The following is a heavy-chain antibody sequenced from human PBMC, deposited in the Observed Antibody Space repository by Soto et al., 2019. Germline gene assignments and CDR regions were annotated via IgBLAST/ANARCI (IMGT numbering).Heavy chain of an antibody. D-gene: IGHD2-2*03. V-gene: IGHV3-33*01. Sequence: QVQLVESGGGVVQPGRSLRLSCAASGFTFSSYGMHWVRQAPGKGLEWVAVIWYDGSNKYYADSVKGRFTISRDNSKNTLYLQMNSLRAEDTAVYYCARDLFGYCSSTSCYDLDYWGQGTLVTVSS. CDR1: GFTFSSYG. CDR3: ARDLFGYCSSTSCYDLDY. J-gene: IGHJ4*02. CDR2: IWYDGSNK.